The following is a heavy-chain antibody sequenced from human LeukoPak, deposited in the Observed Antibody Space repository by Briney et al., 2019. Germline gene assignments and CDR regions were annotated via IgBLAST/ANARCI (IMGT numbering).Heavy chain of an antibody. Sequence: PSETLSLACTVSGXSMSSYYWSWIRQPPGKGLEWIGYIYYSGSSNYNPSLKSRVTMSVDTSKNQCSLKLTSVTAADTAVYYCARLHSSGWYDPELVGMDVWGQGITVIVSS. J-gene: IGHJ6*02. CDR2: IYYSGSS. D-gene: IGHD6-19*01. CDR1: GXSMSSYY. V-gene: IGHV4-59*01. CDR3: ARLHSSGWYDPELVGMDV.